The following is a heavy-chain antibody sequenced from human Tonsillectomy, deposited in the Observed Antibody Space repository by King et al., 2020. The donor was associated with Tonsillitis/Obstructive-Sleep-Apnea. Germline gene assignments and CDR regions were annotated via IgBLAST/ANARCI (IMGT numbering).Heavy chain of an antibody. CDR2: VSGSHGST. V-gene: IGHV3-23*04. J-gene: IGHJ4*02. D-gene: IGHD4-17*01. CDR1: GFTFSNYA. Sequence: VQLVESGGGLVQPGGSLRLSCAASGFTFSNYAMSWVRQAPGKGLEWVSSVSGSHGSTYYADSVKGRFTVYRDNSKRTLYLQMNSLRVEDTAVYYCAKERGDGDYELDYWGQGTLVTVSS. CDR3: AKERGDGDYELDY.